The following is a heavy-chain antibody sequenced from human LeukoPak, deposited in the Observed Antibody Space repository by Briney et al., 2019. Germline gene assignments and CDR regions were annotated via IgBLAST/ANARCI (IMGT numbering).Heavy chain of an antibody. D-gene: IGHD6-19*01. V-gene: IGHV3-11*04. CDR2: ISNRGNNI. J-gene: IGHJ6*03. Sequence: GSLRLSCAASGFTFSDYYMGWIRQAPGKGLEWVSYISNRGNNIYYADSVKGRFTISRDNAKNSLYLQMNSLRAEDAAVYYCGRYGLGYYYMDVWGKGTTVTVSS. CDR3: GRYGLGYYYMDV. CDR1: GFTFSDYY.